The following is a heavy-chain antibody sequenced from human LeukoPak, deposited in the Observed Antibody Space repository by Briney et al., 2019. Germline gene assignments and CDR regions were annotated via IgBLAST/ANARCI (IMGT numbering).Heavy chain of an antibody. CDR3: AKAHPLRRPYDY. J-gene: IGHJ4*02. CDR2: ISGSGGST. Sequence: HAGGSLRLSCAASGFTFSSYAMSWVRQAPGKGLEWVSAISGSGGSTYYADSVKGRFTISRDNSKNTLYLQMNSLRAENTAVYYCAKAHPLRRPYDYWGQGTLVTVSS. CDR1: GFTFSSYA. V-gene: IGHV3-23*01.